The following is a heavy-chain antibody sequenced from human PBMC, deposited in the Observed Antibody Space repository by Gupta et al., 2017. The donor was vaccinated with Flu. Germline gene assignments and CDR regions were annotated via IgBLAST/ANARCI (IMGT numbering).Heavy chain of an antibody. D-gene: IGHD3/OR15-3a*01. CDR2: IRSKANSYAT. Sequence: EVQLVESGGGLVQPGGSLKLSCAASGLTFSGSTIHWVRQASGKGLEWLSRIRSKANSYATAYAASVKGSFTISRDDSKNTAYLQMDSLQTDDTAVYYCARGMDGGWFDPRGQGTLVTVSS. V-gene: IGHV3-73*01. CDR1: GLTFSGST. J-gene: IGHJ5*02. CDR3: ARGMDGGWFDP.